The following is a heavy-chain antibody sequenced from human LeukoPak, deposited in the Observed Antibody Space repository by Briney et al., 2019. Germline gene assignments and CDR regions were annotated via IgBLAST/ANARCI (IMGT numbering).Heavy chain of an antibody. CDR1: GSTFTDYG. Sequence: GASVKVSCEPSGSTFTDYGISSVRQAPGEGLEWMGWISANSGKTNYAQRFQGRVTMTSETSSSTVYMELRSLRSDDTAVYFCATDKNYLFVYWGQGTLVSVTS. CDR2: ISANSGKT. CDR3: ATDKNYLFVY. D-gene: IGHD1-7*01. V-gene: IGHV1-18*01. J-gene: IGHJ4*02.